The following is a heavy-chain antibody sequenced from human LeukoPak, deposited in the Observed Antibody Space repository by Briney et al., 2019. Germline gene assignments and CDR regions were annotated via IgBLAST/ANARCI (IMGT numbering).Heavy chain of an antibody. CDR3: ARVRDGYNKEGAYFDY. D-gene: IGHD5-24*01. Sequence: GGSLRLSCAASGSTVSSNYMSWVRQAPGKGLEWVSVIYSGGSTYYADSVKGRFTISRDNSKNTLYLQMNSLGAEDTAVYYCARVRDGYNKEGAYFDYWGQGTLVTVSS. V-gene: IGHV3-66*01. CDR1: GSTVSSNY. J-gene: IGHJ4*02. CDR2: IYSGGST.